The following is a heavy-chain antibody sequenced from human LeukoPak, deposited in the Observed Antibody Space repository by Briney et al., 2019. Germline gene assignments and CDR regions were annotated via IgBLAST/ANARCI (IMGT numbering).Heavy chain of an antibody. CDR3: ARDLGTVGAPPLGDY. J-gene: IGHJ4*02. V-gene: IGHV1-46*01. D-gene: IGHD1-26*01. Sequence: ASVKVSCKASGYTFTSYYIHWVRQAPGQGLEYMGIINSSGRSTGYAQKFQGRVTMTRDTSISTAYMELSRLRSDDTAVYYCARDLGTVGAPPLGDYWGQGTLVTVSS. CDR1: GYTFTSYY. CDR2: INSSGRST.